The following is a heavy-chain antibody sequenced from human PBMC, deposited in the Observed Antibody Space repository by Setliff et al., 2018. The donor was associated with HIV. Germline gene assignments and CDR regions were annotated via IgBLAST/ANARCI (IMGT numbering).Heavy chain of an antibody. V-gene: IGHV4-31*03. CDR3: ARGESTTWDLAEYFQH. J-gene: IGHJ1*01. Sequence: SETLFLTCTVSGVSVSSGGYYWSWIRQHPGKGLEWIGYVYYTGTSYFNPSLKSRITISVDTSKNHFSLKLGFVTAADTAVYYCARGESTTWDLAEYFQHWGHGTLVTVSS. CDR1: GVSVSSGGYY. CDR2: VYYTGTS. D-gene: IGHD2-2*01.